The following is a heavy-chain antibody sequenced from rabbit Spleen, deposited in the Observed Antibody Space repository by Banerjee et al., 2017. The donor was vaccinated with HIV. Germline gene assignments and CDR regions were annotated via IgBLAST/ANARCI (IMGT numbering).Heavy chain of an antibody. J-gene: IGHJ3*01. V-gene: IGHV1S40*01. CDR1: GFSFSSGYD. CDR2: IYAGSSVTT. CDR3: ARNSYGDYGHGSLDL. D-gene: IGHD2-1*01. Sequence: QSLEESGGGLVQPGASLTLTCTASGFSFSSGYDMCWVRQATGKGLEWIACIYAGSSVTTWYANWAKGRFTISKTSSTTVTLQMTSLTAADTATYFCARNSYGDYGHGSLDLWGQGTLVTVS.